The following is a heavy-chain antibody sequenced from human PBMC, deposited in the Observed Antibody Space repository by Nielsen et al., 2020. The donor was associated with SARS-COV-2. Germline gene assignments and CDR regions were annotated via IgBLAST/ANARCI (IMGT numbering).Heavy chain of an antibody. D-gene: IGHD6-13*01. CDR1: GFTFSNYA. J-gene: IGHJ4*02. Sequence: SLKISCAASGFTFSNYAMHWVRQPPGKGLEWVSGMNWNGGSIGYADSVKGRFTISRDNAKNSLYLQINSLRPEDTALYYCAKGDSSGWSSFDYWGQGTLVTVSS. CDR2: MNWNGGSI. CDR3: AKGDSSGWSSFDY. V-gene: IGHV3-9*01.